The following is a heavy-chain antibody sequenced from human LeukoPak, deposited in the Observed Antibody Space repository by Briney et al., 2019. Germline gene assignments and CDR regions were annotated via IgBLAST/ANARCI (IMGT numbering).Heavy chain of an antibody. Sequence: SETLSLTCTVSGGSISSYYWSWIRQPPGKGLEWIGYIYYSGSTKYNPSLKSRVTISIATSKNHFSLKLSSVTAADTAVYYCARGYSSSSGRPDYWGQGTLVTVSS. J-gene: IGHJ4*02. V-gene: IGHV4-59*08. CDR1: GGSISSYY. D-gene: IGHD6-6*01. CDR3: ARGYSSSSGRPDY. CDR2: IYYSGST.